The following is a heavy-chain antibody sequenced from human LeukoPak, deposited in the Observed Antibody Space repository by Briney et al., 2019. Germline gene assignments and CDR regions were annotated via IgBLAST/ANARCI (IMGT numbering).Heavy chain of an antibody. CDR2: IYPGDSDT. V-gene: IGHV5-51*01. D-gene: IGHD6-19*01. J-gene: IGHJ4*02. CDR3: ARRIEDVPSIAVAGTPYFDY. CDR1: GSSFPTYW. Sequence: GESLQISCKGSGSSFPTYWIAWVRQLPGKGLEWMGIIYPGDSDTRYSPSFQGQVTISADKSINTAYLQWTSLKASDTAMYYCARRIEDVPSIAVAGTPYFDYWGQGTLVTVSS.